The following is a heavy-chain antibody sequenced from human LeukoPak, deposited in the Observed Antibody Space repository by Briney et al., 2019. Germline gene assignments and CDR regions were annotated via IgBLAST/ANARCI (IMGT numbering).Heavy chain of an antibody. D-gene: IGHD2-2*01. CDR1: GFTFSDYY. J-gene: IGHJ4*02. V-gene: IGHV3-11*06. CDR2: ISSSSSYK. CDR3: ARVRYCSSTSCEGPYYFDY. Sequence: GGSLRLSCAASGFTFSDYYMSWIRQAPGKGLEWDSYISSSSSYKNYADSVKGRFTISRDNAKNSLYLQMNSLRAEDTAVYYCARVRYCSSTSCEGPYYFDYWGQGTLVTVSS.